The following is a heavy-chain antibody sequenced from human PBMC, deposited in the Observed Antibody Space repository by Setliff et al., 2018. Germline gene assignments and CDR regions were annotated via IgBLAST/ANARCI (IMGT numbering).Heavy chain of an antibody. D-gene: IGHD3-10*01. CDR2: IYTSGST. Sequence: SETLSLTCTVSGGSISSGSYYWSWIRQPAGSGLEWIGHIYTSGSTNYNPPLKSRVTISVDTSKNQLSLKLNSVTAADTAVYYCARDDYYGSGSPLDFWGQGTVVTVSS. V-gene: IGHV4-61*09. J-gene: IGHJ4*02. CDR3: ARDDYYGSGSPLDF. CDR1: GGSISSGSYY.